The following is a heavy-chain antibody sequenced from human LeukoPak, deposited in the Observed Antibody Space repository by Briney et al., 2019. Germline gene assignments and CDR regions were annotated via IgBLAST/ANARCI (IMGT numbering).Heavy chain of an antibody. CDR3: ARGPPKQLWLLGGNWFDP. V-gene: IGHV1-8*03. Sequence: ASVKVSCKASGYTFTSYDINWVRQAPGQGIEWMGWMNPNSGNTGFTQKFQGRVTITRNTSISTAYMELSSLRSEDTAVYYCARGPPKQLWLLGGNWFDPWGQGTLVTVSS. CDR2: MNPNSGNT. J-gene: IGHJ5*02. CDR1: GYTFTSYD. D-gene: IGHD5-18*01.